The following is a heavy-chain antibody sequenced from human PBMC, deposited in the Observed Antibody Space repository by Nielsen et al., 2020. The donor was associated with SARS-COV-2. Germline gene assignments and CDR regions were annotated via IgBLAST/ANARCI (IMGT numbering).Heavy chain of an antibody. CDR1: DGSLSGHY. D-gene: IGHD3-3*01. CDR2: VSHSGST. V-gene: IGHV4-34*01. Sequence: SETLSLTCAVSDGSLSGHYWTWIRQPPEKGLEWIGEVSHSGSTNTNPSLKSRVTISVDTSKSQFSLKLRSVTAADTAVYYCARDGASGRFYDWLSHFDLWGRGTLVTVSS. J-gene: IGHJ2*01. CDR3: ARDGASGRFYDWLSHFDL.